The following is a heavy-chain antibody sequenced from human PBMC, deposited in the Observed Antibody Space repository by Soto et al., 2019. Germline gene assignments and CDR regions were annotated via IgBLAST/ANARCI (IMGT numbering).Heavy chain of an antibody. V-gene: IGHV3-23*01. Sequence: GGSLRLSCAASGSTFSSYAMSWVRQAPGKGLEWVSSISDSGGSTYYADSVKGRFTISRDNSKNTLYLQMNSLRAEDTAVYFCVRDGYKGLEFDSWGQGTLVTVSS. CDR2: ISDSGGST. J-gene: IGHJ4*02. CDR1: GSTFSSYA. CDR3: VRDGYKGLEFDS. D-gene: IGHD5-12*01.